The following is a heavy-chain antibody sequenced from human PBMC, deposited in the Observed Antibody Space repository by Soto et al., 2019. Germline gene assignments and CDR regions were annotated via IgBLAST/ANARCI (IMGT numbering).Heavy chain of an antibody. Sequence: QVQLVQSGAEVKKPGSSVKVSCKASGGTFSSYTISWVRQAPGQGLEWMGRIIPILGIANYAQKFQGRVTITADKSTSTAYMELSSLRSEDTAVYYCARGSRVAVAGSHSVRFDPWGQGTLVTVSS. J-gene: IGHJ5*02. CDR3: ARGSRVAVAGSHSVRFDP. D-gene: IGHD6-19*01. CDR2: IIPILGIA. CDR1: GGTFSSYT. V-gene: IGHV1-69*02.